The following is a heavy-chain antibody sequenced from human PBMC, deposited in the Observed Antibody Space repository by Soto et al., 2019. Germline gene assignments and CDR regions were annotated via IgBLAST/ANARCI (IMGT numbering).Heavy chain of an antibody. J-gene: IGHJ3*02. Sequence: QVQLVESGGGVVQPGRSLRLSCAASGFTFSSYGMHWVRQAPGKGLEWVAVISYDGSNKYYADSVKGRFTISRDNSKNTLYLQMNSLRAVDTAVYYCAKLGYYYGSGSYYPVSSAFDIWGQGTMVTVSS. CDR2: ISYDGSNK. CDR3: AKLGYYYGSGSYYPVSSAFDI. CDR1: GFTFSSYG. V-gene: IGHV3-30*18. D-gene: IGHD3-10*01.